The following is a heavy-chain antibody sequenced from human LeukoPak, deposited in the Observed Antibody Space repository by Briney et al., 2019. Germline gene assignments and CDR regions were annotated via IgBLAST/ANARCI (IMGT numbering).Heavy chain of an antibody. CDR1: GFIFSNAW. Sequence: PGGSLRLSCAASGFIFSNAWMNWVRRAPGKGPEWVAIIWFDGSNQYYAESVEGRFTVSRVNSKNTLYLQMNSLRAEDTAVYSCARGLGYSYGYGIDYWGQGTLVIASS. D-gene: IGHD5-18*01. J-gene: IGHJ4*02. CDR3: ARGLGYSYGYGIDY. V-gene: IGHV3-33*08. CDR2: IWFDGSNQ.